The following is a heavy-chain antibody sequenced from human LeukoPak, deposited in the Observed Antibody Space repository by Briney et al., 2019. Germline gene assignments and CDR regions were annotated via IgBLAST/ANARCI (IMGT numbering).Heavy chain of an antibody. CDR2: ISGSGGST. Sequence: GGSLRLSCAASGFTFSSYAMSWVRQAPGKGLEWVSAISGSGGSTYYADSVKGRFTISRDNSKNTLYLQMNSLRAEDTAVYYCAKDYGSGSYYAFDYWGQGTLVTVSP. V-gene: IGHV3-23*01. CDR3: AKDYGSGSYYAFDY. D-gene: IGHD3-10*01. CDR1: GFTFSSYA. J-gene: IGHJ4*02.